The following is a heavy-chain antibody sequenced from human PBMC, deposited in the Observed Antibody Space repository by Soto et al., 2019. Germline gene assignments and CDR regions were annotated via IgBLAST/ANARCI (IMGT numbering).Heavy chain of an antibody. Sequence: LRLSCAASGFNFGNHAMTWDRQAPGKALEWVSTINGPGTNTHYADSVEGRFTISRDDSKNTVYLQMNSLRAEDTAIYYCVSWVFAHFDYGGRGTPVTVPS. CDR1: GFNFGNHA. CDR3: VSWVFAHFDY. CDR2: INGPGTNT. V-gene: IGHV3-23*01. J-gene: IGHJ4*02. D-gene: IGHD2-8*01.